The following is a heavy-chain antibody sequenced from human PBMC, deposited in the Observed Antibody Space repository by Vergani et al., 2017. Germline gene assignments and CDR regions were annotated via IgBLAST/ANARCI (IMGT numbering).Heavy chain of an antibody. CDR2: ISSSSSTI. CDR3: ARSTVDSVGATHWQGENLELDY. V-gene: IGHV3-48*04. D-gene: IGHD1-26*01. J-gene: IGHJ4*02. CDR1: GFTFSSYS. Sequence: EVQLVESGGGLVQPGGSLRLSCAASGFTFSSYSMNWVRQAPGKGLEWVSYISSSSSTIYYADSVKGRFTISRDNAKNSLYLQINSLRAEETAVYYCARSTVDSVGATHWQGENLELDYGGKGTRGTVSS.